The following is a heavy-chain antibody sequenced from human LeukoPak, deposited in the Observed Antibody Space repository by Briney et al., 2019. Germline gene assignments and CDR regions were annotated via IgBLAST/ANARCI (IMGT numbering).Heavy chain of an antibody. V-gene: IGHV4-34*01. CDR3: ARGTMTTVTYYFDY. CDR2: INHSGST. CDR1: GGSFSGYY. Sequence: SETLSLTCAVYGGSFSGYYWSWIRQPPGKGLEWIGEINHSGSTNYNPSLKSRVTISVDTSRNQFSLKLGSVTAADTAVYYCARGTMTTVTYYFDYWGQGTLVTVSS. D-gene: IGHD4-17*01. J-gene: IGHJ4*02.